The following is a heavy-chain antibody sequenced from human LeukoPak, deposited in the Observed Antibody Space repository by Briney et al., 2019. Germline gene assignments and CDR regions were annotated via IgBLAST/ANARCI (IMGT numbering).Heavy chain of an antibody. CDR1: GFTFSSYA. V-gene: IGHV3-23*01. Sequence: GGSLRLSCAASGFTFSSYAMSWVRQAPGKGLEWVSDINGSGGSTYYADFVKGRFTISRDNSKNTLYLQMNSLRAEDTAVYYCAKKYSTGLDPWGQGTLVTVSS. CDR2: INGSGGST. J-gene: IGHJ5*02. D-gene: IGHD1-26*01. CDR3: AKKYSTGLDP.